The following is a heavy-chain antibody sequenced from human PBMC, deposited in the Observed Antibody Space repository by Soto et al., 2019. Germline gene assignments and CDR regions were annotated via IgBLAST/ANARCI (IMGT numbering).Heavy chain of an antibody. V-gene: IGHV4-4*07. CDR1: AGSINGYY. D-gene: IGHD2-21*02. J-gene: IGHJ5*01. Sequence: SEPLSLTCTVFAGSINGYYWSWIRQPAGKGLEWIGRIYTSGTTNYNPSLKSRVTMSVDTSKDEFSLKLSSVTAADTGVYYCARGPYCGDNCYFDSWGQGTLVTVSS. CDR3: ARGPYCGDNCYFDS. CDR2: IYTSGTT.